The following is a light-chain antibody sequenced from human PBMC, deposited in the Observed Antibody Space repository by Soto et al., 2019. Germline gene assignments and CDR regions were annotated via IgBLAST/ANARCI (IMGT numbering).Light chain of an antibody. J-gene: IGKJ2*01. V-gene: IGKV1-5*01. Sequence: DIQMTQSPSTLSASVGDRVTITCRASQSISSWLAWYQQKPGKAPKLLIYDASSLESGVPSRFSGSGAGTEFTFTISSLQPDDFATYYCQQYNSYSVWTFGQGTKLEIK. CDR2: DAS. CDR1: QSISSW. CDR3: QQYNSYSVWT.